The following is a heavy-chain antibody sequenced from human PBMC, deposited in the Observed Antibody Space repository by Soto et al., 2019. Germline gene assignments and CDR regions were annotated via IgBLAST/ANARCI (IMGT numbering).Heavy chain of an antibody. CDR3: AMGTMDV. CDR1: GFTFRTYW. V-gene: IGHV3-74*02. Sequence: EVHLVESGGGLVQPGGSLRLSCAASGFTFRTYWMQWVRQAPGKGLVWVSRIDNDGSSTNYADSVKGRFTISRDNAKDTLYLQMNSLRAEETAVYYCAMGTMDVWGKGTTVTVSS. CDR2: IDNDGSST. D-gene: IGHD7-27*01. J-gene: IGHJ6*04.